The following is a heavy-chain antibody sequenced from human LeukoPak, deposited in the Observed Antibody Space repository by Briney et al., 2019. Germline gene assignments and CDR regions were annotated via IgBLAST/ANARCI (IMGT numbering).Heavy chain of an antibody. CDR3: ARSGPYSSSSVISPHFDY. J-gene: IGHJ4*02. D-gene: IGHD6-6*01. CDR2: IYYSGST. Sequence: SETLSLTCTVSGGSISSYYWSWIRQPPGKGLEWIGYIYYSGSTNYNPSLKSRVTISVDTSKNQFSLKLSSVTAADTAVYYCARSGPYSSSSVISPHFDYWGQGTLVTVSS. V-gene: IGHV4-59*08. CDR1: GGSISSYY.